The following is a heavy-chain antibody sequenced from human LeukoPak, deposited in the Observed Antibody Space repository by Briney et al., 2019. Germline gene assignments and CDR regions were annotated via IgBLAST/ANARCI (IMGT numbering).Heavy chain of an antibody. Sequence: ASVKVSCKASGYTFTSSGFSWVRQAPGQGLEWMGWISAYNGNAHYAQKLQGRVTMTTDTSTSTAYMELRSLRSDDTAIYYCARDGFKTDSSDWYGTIDYWGQGTLVTVSS. CDR1: GYTFTSSG. CDR3: ARDGFKTDSSDWYGTIDY. V-gene: IGHV1-18*01. D-gene: IGHD6-19*01. J-gene: IGHJ4*02. CDR2: ISAYNGNA.